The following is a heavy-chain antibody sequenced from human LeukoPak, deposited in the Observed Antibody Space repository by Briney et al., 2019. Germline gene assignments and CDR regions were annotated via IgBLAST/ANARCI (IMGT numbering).Heavy chain of an antibody. CDR3: TRVHYSGSGLSSYFDY. CDR2: IYYTGST. CDR1: GGSISSYY. D-gene: IGHD3-10*01. Sequence: SETLSLTCTVSGGSISSYYWSWMRQSPGKGLEWIRYIYYTGSTNYNPSLKSRVTISVDTSKNQFSLNLRTVTSADTAVYYCTRVHYSGSGLSSYFDYWGQGTLVTVSS. J-gene: IGHJ4*02. V-gene: IGHV4-59*01.